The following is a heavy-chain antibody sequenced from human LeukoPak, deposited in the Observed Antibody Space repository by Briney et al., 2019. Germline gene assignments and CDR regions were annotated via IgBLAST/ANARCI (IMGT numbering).Heavy chain of an antibody. CDR2: ISYDGSNK. J-gene: IGHJ3*02. V-gene: IGHV3-30-3*01. CDR3: ARGIMITFGGVIVADAFNI. Sequence: GGSLRLSCAASGFTFSSYAMHWVRQAPGKGLEWVAVISYDGSNKYYADSVKGRFTISRDNSKNTLYLQMNSLRAEDTAVYYCARGIMITFGGVIVADAFNIWGQGTMVTVSS. CDR1: GFTFSSYA. D-gene: IGHD3-16*02.